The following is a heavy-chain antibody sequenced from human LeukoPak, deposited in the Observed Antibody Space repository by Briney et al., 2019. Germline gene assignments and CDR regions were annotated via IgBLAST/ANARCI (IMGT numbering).Heavy chain of an antibody. CDR1: GGSISSYY. CDR3: ARVTMTAPDDAFDI. Sequence: SETLSLTCTVSGGSISSYYWSWIRQPAGKGLEWIGRIYTSGSTNYNPSLKSRVTMSVDTPKNQFSLKLSSVTAADTAVYYCARVTMTAPDDAFDIWGQGTMVTVSS. V-gene: IGHV4-4*07. J-gene: IGHJ3*02. D-gene: IGHD3-22*01. CDR2: IYTSGST.